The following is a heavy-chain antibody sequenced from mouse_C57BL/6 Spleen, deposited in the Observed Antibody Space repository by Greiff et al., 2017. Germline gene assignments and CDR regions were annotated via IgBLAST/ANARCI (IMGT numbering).Heavy chain of an antibody. J-gene: IGHJ2*01. CDR1: GYTFTSYW. V-gene: IGHV1-69*01. Sequence: QVQLQQSGAELVMPGASVKLSCKASGYTFTSYWMHWVKQRPGQGLEWIGEIDPSDSYTNYNQKFKGKSTLTVDKSSSTAYMQLSSLTSEDSAVYYCAREVGRLFDYWGQGTTLTVSS. CDR2: IDPSDSYT. D-gene: IGHD1-3*01. CDR3: AREVGRLFDY.